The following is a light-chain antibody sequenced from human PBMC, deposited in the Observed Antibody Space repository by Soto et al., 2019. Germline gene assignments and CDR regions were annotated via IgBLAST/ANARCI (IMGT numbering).Light chain of an antibody. Sequence: QSALTQPASVSGSPGQSITISCTGTSSDVGGYNYVSWYQQHPGKAPKLMIYEVSNRPSGVSNRFSCSKSGNTASLTISGLQAEDEADYYCSSYTSSSTVVVFGGGTTLTVL. J-gene: IGLJ2*01. CDR3: SSYTSSSTVVV. V-gene: IGLV2-14*01. CDR1: SSDVGGYNY. CDR2: EVS.